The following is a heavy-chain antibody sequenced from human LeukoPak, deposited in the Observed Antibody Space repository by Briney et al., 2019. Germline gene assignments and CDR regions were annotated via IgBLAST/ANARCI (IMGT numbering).Heavy chain of an antibody. Sequence: PSETLSLTXTVSGGSISSYYWSWIRQPPGKGLECIGYIYYSRSTNYNPSLKSRVTISVDTSKNQFSLKLSSVTAADTAVYYCARRTYFYDSSGYYFDYWGQGTLVTVSS. CDR1: GGSISSYY. J-gene: IGHJ4*02. CDR2: IYYSRST. CDR3: ARRTYFYDSSGYYFDY. D-gene: IGHD3-22*01. V-gene: IGHV4-59*01.